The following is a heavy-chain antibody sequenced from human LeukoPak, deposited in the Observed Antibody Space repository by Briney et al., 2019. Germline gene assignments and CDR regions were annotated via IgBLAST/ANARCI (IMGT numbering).Heavy chain of an antibody. CDR3: AKRPSRSGELIDY. CDR2: ISGCGGST. CDR1: GFTFSSYA. V-gene: IGHV3-23*01. J-gene: IGHJ4*02. Sequence: GGTLRLSCAASGFTFSSYAMSWVRQAPGKGLEWGSGISGCGGSTYYADSVKGRFTISRDNSKNTLYLQMSSLRAEDTAVYYCAKRPSRSGELIDYWGQGTLVTVSS. D-gene: IGHD1-26*01.